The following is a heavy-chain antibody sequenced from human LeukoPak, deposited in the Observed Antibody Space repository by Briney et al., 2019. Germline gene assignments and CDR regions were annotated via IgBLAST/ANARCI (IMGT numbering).Heavy chain of an antibody. CDR2: MNGDGSEK. D-gene: IGHD3-16*01. CDR3: TKGGHLDY. Sequence: PGGSLRLSCVASGFSFSTYWMTWVRQAPGKGLEWVANMNGDGSEKNYLDSVKGRFTISRDNAKNSVYLQMSSLRVEDTATYYCTKGGHLDYWGQGTLATVSS. CDR1: GFSFSTYW. J-gene: IGHJ4*02. V-gene: IGHV3-7*01.